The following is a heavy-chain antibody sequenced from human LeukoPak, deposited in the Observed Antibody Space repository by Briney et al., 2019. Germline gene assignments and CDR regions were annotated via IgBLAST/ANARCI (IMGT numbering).Heavy chain of an antibody. CDR3: ARQPLVGPTTFDY. J-gene: IGHJ4*02. D-gene: IGHD1-26*01. CDR1: GFTFSDYS. V-gene: IGHV3-21*01. CDR2: ISSSSSYI. Sequence: PRGSLRLSCAAPGFTFSDYSINWVRQAPGKGLEWVSSISSSSSYIFYADSVKGRFTISRDDAKNSLFLQMISLRAEDTAVYYCARQPLVGPTTFDYWGQGTLVTVSS.